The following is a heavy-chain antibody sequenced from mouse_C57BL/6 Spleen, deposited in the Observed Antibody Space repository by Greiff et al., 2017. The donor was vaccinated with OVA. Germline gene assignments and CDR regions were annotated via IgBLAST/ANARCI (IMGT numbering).Heavy chain of an antibody. CDR2: IYPRDGST. Sequence: QVQLQQSGPELVKPGASVKLSCKASGYTFTSYDINWVKQRPGQGLEWIGWIYPRDGSTKYNEKFKGKATLTVDTSSSTAYMELHSLTSEDSAVYFCARSPLFITSDYYAMDYWGQGTSFTVSS. CDR3: ARSPLFITSDYYAMDY. D-gene: IGHD1-1*01. CDR1: GYTFTSYD. V-gene: IGHV1-85*01. J-gene: IGHJ4*01.